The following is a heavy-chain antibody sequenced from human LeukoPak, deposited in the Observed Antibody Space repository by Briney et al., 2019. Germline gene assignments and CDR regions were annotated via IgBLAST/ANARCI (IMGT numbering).Heavy chain of an antibody. CDR2: INANSGTT. Sequence: GGSLRLSCAASGFAFSFYAMSWLRQPPRKGLEWVSTINANSGTTSYAASVRGRFTISRDNSKNTLYLQVNTLRADDTATYSCAKPVSGGLAVTADWFHPWGQGTLVVVSS. D-gene: IGHD6-19*01. CDR1: GFAFSFYA. CDR3: AKPVSGGLAVTADWFHP. V-gene: IGHV3-23*01. J-gene: IGHJ5*01.